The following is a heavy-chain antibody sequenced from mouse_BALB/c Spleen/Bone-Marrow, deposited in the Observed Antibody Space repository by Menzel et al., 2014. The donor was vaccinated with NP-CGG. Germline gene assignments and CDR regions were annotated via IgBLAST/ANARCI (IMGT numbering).Heavy chain of an antibody. CDR1: GYSITSTYS. Sequence: QLQQSGPDPEKPSQSLSLTCTVTGYSITSTYSWHWIRQFPGNKLEWMGYIHYSGSAYYNPSLKSRISITRDTSKXXXXXQLHSVTTADTATYYCASTGXRGFAXWGXGXLVSVSS. D-gene: IGHD4-1*02. V-gene: IGHV3-1*02. J-gene: IGHJ3*01. CDR2: IHYSGSA. CDR3: ASTGXRGFAX.